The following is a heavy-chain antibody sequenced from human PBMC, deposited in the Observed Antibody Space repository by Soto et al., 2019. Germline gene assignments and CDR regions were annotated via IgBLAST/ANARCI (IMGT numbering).Heavy chain of an antibody. CDR2: LIPIFGTA. D-gene: IGHD1-26*01. CDR3: ARELAGSYYNWFDP. Sequence: ASVEVSCKASGGTFSSYAISWVRQAPGQGLEWMGGLIPIFGTANYAQKFKGRVTITADKSTSTAYMELSSLRSEDTAVYYCARELAGSYYNWFDPWGQGTLVTVSS. J-gene: IGHJ5*02. CDR1: GGTFSSYA. V-gene: IGHV1-69*06.